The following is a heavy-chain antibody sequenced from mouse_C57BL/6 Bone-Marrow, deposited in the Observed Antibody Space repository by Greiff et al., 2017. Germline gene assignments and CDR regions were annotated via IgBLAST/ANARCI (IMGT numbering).Heavy chain of an antibody. CDR1: GYTFTDYY. CDR2: INPYNGGT. V-gene: IGHV1-19*01. D-gene: IGHD1-1*01. Sequence: VQLQQSGPVLVKPGASVKMSCKASGYTFTDYYMNWVKQSHGKSLEWIGVINPYNGGTSYNQKFKGKATLTVDTSSSTAYMELNSLTSEDSAVYYCARPHYYGSFYWYFDVWGTGTTVTVSS. J-gene: IGHJ1*03. CDR3: ARPHYYGSFYWYFDV.